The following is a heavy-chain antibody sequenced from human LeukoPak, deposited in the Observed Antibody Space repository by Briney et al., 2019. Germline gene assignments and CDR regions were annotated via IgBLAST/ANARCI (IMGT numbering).Heavy chain of an antibody. V-gene: IGHV4-59*01. CDR3: ARDRDMDYYYHGMDV. CDR2: IYNTGST. J-gene: IGHJ6*01. CDR1: GGSISSDY. Sequence: PSETLSLTCTVSGGSISSDYWSWIRQPPGKGLEWIGYIYNTGSTNYNPSLKSRVTISVDTSKNQFSLKLSSVTAADTAVYYCARDRDMDYYYHGMDVWGQGTTVTVSS.